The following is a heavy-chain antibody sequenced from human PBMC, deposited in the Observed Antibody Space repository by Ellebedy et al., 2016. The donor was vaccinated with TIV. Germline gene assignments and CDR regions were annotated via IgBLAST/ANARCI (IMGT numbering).Heavy chain of an antibody. D-gene: IGHD6-19*01. CDR3: ARSAVAGTPAFDI. Sequence: GESLKISCAASGFTFSSYAMSWVRQAPGKGLEWVSSISSSSSYIYYADSVKGRFTISRGNAKNSLYLQMNSLRAEDTAVYYCARSAVAGTPAFDIWGQGTMVTVSS. CDR2: ISSSSSYI. V-gene: IGHV3-21*01. CDR1: GFTFSSYA. J-gene: IGHJ3*02.